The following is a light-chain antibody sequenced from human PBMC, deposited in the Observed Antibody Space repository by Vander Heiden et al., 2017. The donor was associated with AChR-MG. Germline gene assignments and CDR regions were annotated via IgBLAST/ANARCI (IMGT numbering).Light chain of an antibody. CDR1: QDIRND. J-gene: IGKJ3*01. CDR2: ASS. Sequence: AIQMTQSPPFLSASVGDTVTLSCRASQDIRNDLGWYQYKPGKAPKLLLYASSRLQDGVPPRFSGSGSGTEFTLTISGLQPEDFAAYFCRQDVDYPFTFGPRTTVDL. CDR3: RQDVDYPFT. V-gene: IGKV1-6*01.